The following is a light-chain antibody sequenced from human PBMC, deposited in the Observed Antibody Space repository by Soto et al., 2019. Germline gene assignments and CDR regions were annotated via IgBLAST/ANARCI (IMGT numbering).Light chain of an antibody. CDR1: SSNIGSNT. CDR3: AGWDDSMNGVV. V-gene: IGLV1-44*01. Sequence: QSVLTQPPSASGTPGQRVTISCSGSSSNIGSNTVNWYQQLPGTAPKLLIYSNNQRPSGVPDRFSGYNSGTSASLAISGLQYEDEADYYCAGWDDSMNGVVFGGGTKLTV. J-gene: IGLJ2*01. CDR2: SNN.